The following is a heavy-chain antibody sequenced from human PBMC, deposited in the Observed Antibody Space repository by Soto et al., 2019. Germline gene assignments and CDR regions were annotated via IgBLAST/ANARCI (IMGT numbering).Heavy chain of an antibody. CDR1: GFTFSSYG. V-gene: IGHV3-33*01. Sequence: QVRLVESGGGVVQPGRSLRLSCAASGFTFSSYGMHWVRQAPGKGLEWVAVIWYDGSNKYYADSVKGRFTISRDNSKNTLYLQMNSLRAEDTAVYYCAREAVVGDYYDSSGSYYFDYWGQGTLVTVSS. D-gene: IGHD3-22*01. J-gene: IGHJ4*02. CDR2: IWYDGSNK. CDR3: AREAVVGDYYDSSGSYYFDY.